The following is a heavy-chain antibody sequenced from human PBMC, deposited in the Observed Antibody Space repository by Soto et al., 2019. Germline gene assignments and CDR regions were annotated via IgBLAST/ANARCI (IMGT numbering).Heavy chain of an antibody. CDR3: AREGYNYGHYFDS. Sequence: SETLSLTCAVSGSSISSSNWWSWVRQPPGKGLEWIGGIYHGGSINYNPPLKSRVAISLDKSKNQVSLKLRSVTAADTAVYHCAREGYNYGHYFDSWGQGTLVTVSS. J-gene: IGHJ4*02. CDR1: GSSISSSNW. D-gene: IGHD5-18*01. V-gene: IGHV4-4*02. CDR2: IYHGGSI.